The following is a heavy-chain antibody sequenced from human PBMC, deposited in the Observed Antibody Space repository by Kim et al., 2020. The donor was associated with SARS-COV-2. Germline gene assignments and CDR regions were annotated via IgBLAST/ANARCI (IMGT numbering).Heavy chain of an antibody. Sequence: GGSLRLSCAASGFTFSSYSMNWVRQAPGKGLEWVSYISSSSSTIYYAGSVKGRFTISRDNAKNSLYLQMNSLRGEDTAVYYCAIGVLRWLRLPEFGYWGHGTLGTVSS. V-gene: IGHV3-48*01. J-gene: IGHJ4*01. CDR2: ISSSSSTI. D-gene: IGHD5-12*01. CDR1: GFTFSSYS. CDR3: AIGVLRWLRLPEFGY.